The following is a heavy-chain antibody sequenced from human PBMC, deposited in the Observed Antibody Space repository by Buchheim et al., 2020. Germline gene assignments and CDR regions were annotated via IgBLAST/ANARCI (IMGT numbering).Heavy chain of an antibody. D-gene: IGHD3-22*01. V-gene: IGHV5-51*03. J-gene: IGHJ4*02. Sequence: EVQLVQSGAEVKKPGESLKISCKGSGYSFTSYWIGWVRQMPGKGLEWMGIIYPGDSDTRYSPSFQGQVTISADKSISTDYPQWSSLKASDTAMYYCARRRDVRDSSGYYYSFYFDYWGQGTL. CDR2: IYPGDSDT. CDR1: GYSFTSYW. CDR3: ARRRDVRDSSGYYYSFYFDY.